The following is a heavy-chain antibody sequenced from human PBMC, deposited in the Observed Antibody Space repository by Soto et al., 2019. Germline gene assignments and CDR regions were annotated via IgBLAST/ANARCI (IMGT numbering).Heavy chain of an antibody. Sequence: EVQLVESGGGLVQPGGSLRLSCTVSGFTFGDYWMTWVRQAPGKGLEWVANMNQDGSEKYYVDSVQGRFAISRDNAKNSLYVQMHSLSAEDTAVYYCASQRVSYAMDVWGQGTTVTVSS. CDR2: MNQDGSEK. CDR1: GFTFGDYW. V-gene: IGHV3-7*05. J-gene: IGHJ6*02. CDR3: ASQRVSYAMDV. D-gene: IGHD1-1*01.